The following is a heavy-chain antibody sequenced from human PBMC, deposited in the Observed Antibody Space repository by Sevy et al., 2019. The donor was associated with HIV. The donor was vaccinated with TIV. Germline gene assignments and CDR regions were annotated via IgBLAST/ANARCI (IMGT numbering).Heavy chain of an antibody. Sequence: GGSLRLSCAASGFTLSSYSMNWVRQAPGKGLEWVSYISSSSSTIYYADSVKGRFTISRDNAKNSLYLQMNSLRAEDTAVYYCARGIAALGNWFDPWGQGTLVTVSS. D-gene: IGHD6-13*01. CDR2: ISSSSSTI. CDR3: ARGIAALGNWFDP. J-gene: IGHJ5*02. V-gene: IGHV3-48*01. CDR1: GFTLSSYS.